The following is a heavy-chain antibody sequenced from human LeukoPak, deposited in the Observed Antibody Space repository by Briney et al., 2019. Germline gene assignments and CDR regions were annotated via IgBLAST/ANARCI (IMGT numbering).Heavy chain of an antibody. J-gene: IGHJ6*02. CDR2: INAGNGNT. D-gene: IGHD6-13*01. CDR3: ARDHVGSSWPPYYYYGMDV. Sequence: ASVKVSSKASGYTFTSYGISWVRQAPGQGLEWMGWINAGNGNTKYSQKFQGRVTITRDTSASTAYMELSSLRSEDTAVYYCARDHVGSSWPPYYYYGMDVWGQGTTVTVSS. CDR1: GYTFTSYG. V-gene: IGHV1-3*01.